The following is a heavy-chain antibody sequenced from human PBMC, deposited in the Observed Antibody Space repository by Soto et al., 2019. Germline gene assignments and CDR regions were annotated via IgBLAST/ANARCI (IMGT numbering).Heavy chain of an antibody. CDR3: ARVSAYYDILTGYSIKVYYFDY. CDR2: IYYRGST. Sequence: QVQLQESGPGLVKPSQTLSLTCTVSGGSISSGGYYWSWIRQHPGKGLEWIGYIYYRGSTYYNPSPKSRVTISADTSKNHFSLKLSSVTAADTAVYYCARVSAYYDILTGYSIKVYYFDYWGQGTLVTVSS. V-gene: IGHV4-31*03. D-gene: IGHD3-9*01. J-gene: IGHJ4*02. CDR1: GGSISSGGYY.